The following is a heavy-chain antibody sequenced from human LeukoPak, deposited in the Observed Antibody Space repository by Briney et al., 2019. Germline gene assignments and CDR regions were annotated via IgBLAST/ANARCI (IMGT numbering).Heavy chain of an antibody. CDR3: ARALFCFDP. Sequence: SETLSLTCAVYSGSFSGYYWSWIRQPPGKGLEWIGEINHSGSTNYNPSLKSRVTISVDTSKNQFSLKLSSVTAADTAVYYCARALFCFDPGGQEPLVPVPS. J-gene: IGHJ5*02. D-gene: IGHD3-3*01. V-gene: IGHV4-34*01. CDR1: SGSFSGYY. CDR2: INHSGST.